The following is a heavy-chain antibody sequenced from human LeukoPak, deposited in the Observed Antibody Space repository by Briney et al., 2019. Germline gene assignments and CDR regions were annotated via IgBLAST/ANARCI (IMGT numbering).Heavy chain of an antibody. J-gene: IGHJ6*02. CDR2: IYSGGAT. CDR3: ARNSLRVNTHYFCGMDV. V-gene: IGHV3-53*01. D-gene: IGHD3-10*01. CDR1: GFTVSDNY. Sequence: AGGSLRLSCAASGFTVSDNYMSWVRQAPGKGLEWVSVIYSGGATYYPDSVKGRFTISRDNSKNTLHLQMSGLRAEDTAVYYCARNSLRVNTHYFCGMDVWGQGTTVTVS.